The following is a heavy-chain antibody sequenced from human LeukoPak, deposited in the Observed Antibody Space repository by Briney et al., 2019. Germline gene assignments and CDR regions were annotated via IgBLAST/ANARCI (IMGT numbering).Heavy chain of an antibody. D-gene: IGHD3-10*01. CDR1: GGSISSYY. CDR2: IYYSGST. CDR3: ARVVSYGSGKIRNYYFDY. J-gene: IGHJ4*02. V-gene: IGHV4-59*12. Sequence: SETLSLTCTVSGGSISSYYWSWIRQPPGKGLEWIGYIYYSGSTNYNPSLKSRVTMSVNTSKNQLSLKLRSVTAADTAIYYCARVVSYGSGKIRNYYFDYWGQGTLVTVSS.